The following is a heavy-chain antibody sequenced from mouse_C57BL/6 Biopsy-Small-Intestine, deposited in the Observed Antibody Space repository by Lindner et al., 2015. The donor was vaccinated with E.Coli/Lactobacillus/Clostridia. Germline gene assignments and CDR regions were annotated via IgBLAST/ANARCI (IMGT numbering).Heavy chain of an antibody. CDR2: ISSGGSST. CDR3: ARYQLGRYAMDY. D-gene: IGHD4-1*02. J-gene: IGHJ4*01. CDR1: GFTFSSYG. V-gene: IGHV5-6*01. Sequence: VQLQESGGDLVKPGGSLKLSCAASGFTFSSYGMSWVRQTPDKRLEWVAAISSGGSSTYYPDSVKGRFTISRDNAKNTLYLQMSSLKSEDTAMYYCARYQLGRYAMDYWGQGTSVTVSS.